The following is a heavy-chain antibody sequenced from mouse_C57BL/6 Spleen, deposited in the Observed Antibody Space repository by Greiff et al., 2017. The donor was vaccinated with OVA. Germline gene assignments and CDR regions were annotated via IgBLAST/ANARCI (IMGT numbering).Heavy chain of an antibody. D-gene: IGHD1-2*01. V-gene: IGHV5-4*01. J-gene: IGHJ4*01. CDR2: ISDGGSYT. CDR1: GFTFSSYA. Sequence: EVQLMESGGGLVKPGGSLKLSCAASGFTFSSYAMSWVRQTPEKRLEWVATISDGGSYTYYPDNVKGRFTISRDNAKNNLYLQMSHLKSEDTAMYYCARGTAPMDYWGQGTSVTVSS. CDR3: ARGTAPMDY.